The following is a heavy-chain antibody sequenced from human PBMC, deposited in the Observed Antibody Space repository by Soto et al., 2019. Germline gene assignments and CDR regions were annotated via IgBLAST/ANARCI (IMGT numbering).Heavy chain of an antibody. CDR1: GDSISTRNYY. V-gene: IGHV4-39*07. Sequence: SETLSLTCSVSGDSISTRNYYWGWIRQPPGKGLEWIGHLFYSGGTYYNPSLKRSLSISVDTSKNEFSLKLTSITAADTAISFCARRGGGDYLFDSWGQGSLVTAPQ. CDR2: LFYSGGT. J-gene: IGHJ4*02. D-gene: IGHD4-17*01. CDR3: ARRGGGDYLFDS.